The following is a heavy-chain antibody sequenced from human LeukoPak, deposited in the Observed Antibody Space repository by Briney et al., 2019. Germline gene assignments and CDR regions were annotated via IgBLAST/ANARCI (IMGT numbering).Heavy chain of an antibody. CDR1: GGSFSGYY. V-gene: IGHV4-34*01. CDR3: ARVSVGNKSPFDY. J-gene: IGHJ4*02. D-gene: IGHD4-23*01. CDR2: ITHSGST. Sequence: SQTLSLTCAVYGGSFSGYYSSWIRQPPGKGLEWIGEITHSGSTNYNPSLKSRVTISVDTSQNQFSLKLSSVTAADTAVYYCARVSVGNKSPFDYWSQGTLVTASS.